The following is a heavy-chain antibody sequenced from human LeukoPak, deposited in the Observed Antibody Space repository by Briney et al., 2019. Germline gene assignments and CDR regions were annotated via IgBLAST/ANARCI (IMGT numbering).Heavy chain of an antibody. CDR3: ARGHREWALGVSYSGDAFDI. CDR1: GGTFSSYA. Sequence: GSSVKVSCKASGGTFSSYAISWVRQAPGQGLEWVGGISPIFGTANYAQKFQGRVTITADESTSTAYMELSSLRSEDTAVYYCARGHREWALGVSYSGDAFDIWGQGTMVTVSS. D-gene: IGHD1-26*01. J-gene: IGHJ3*02. V-gene: IGHV1-69*01. CDR2: ISPIFGTA.